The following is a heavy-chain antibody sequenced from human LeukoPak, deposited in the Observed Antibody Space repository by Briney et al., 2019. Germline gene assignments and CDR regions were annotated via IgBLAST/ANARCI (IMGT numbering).Heavy chain of an antibody. Sequence: GGYLRLSCAASGFTFSSYAMHWVRQAPGKGLEWVAVISYDGSNKYYADSVKGRFTISRDNSKNTLYLQMNSLRAEDTALYYCAGAPAFDYWGQGTLVTVSS. CDR2: ISYDGSNK. V-gene: IGHV3-30*14. CDR3: AGAPAFDY. J-gene: IGHJ4*02. CDR1: GFTFSSYA.